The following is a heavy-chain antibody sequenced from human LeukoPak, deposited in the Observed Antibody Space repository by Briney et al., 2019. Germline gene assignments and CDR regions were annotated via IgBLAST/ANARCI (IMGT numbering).Heavy chain of an antibody. CDR1: GYTFTSYA. CDR2: INTNTGNP. D-gene: IGHD7-27*01. Sequence: ASVKVSCKASGYTFTSYAMNWVRQAPGQGLEWMGWINTNTGNPTYAQGFTGRFVFSLDTSVSTAYLQISSLKAEDTAVYYCARGKNWDNYYHGMDVWGQGTTVTVSS. J-gene: IGHJ6*02. CDR3: ARGKNWDNYYHGMDV. V-gene: IGHV7-4-1*02.